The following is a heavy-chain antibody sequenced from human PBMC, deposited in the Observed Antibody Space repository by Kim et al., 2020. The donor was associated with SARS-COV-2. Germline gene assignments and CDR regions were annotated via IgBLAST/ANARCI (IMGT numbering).Heavy chain of an antibody. Sequence: ASVKVSCKASGYTFTSYAMNWVRQAPGQGLEWMGWINTNTGNPTYAQGFTGRFVFSLDTSVSTAYLQISSLKAEDTAVYYCARDGLYYDFWSGRPAFDPWGKGPLVTVPS. V-gene: IGHV7-4-1*02. CDR1: GYTFTSYA. J-gene: IGHJ5*02. CDR2: INTNTGNP. CDR3: ARDGLYYDFWSGRPAFDP. D-gene: IGHD3-3*01.